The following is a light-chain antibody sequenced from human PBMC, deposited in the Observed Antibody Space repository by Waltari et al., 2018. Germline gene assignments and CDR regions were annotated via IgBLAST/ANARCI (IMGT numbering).Light chain of an antibody. CDR2: DAF. Sequence: EIVLTQSPGTLSLSPGERATLSCRASQSVSRDLAWYQQKPGQAPRVLIFDAFIRATGTPARFSGSGSGTDFTLTISSLEPEDFAVYYCQQRHDWPLTFGGGTKVEIK. CDR3: QQRHDWPLT. J-gene: IGKJ4*01. V-gene: IGKV3-11*01. CDR1: QSVSRD.